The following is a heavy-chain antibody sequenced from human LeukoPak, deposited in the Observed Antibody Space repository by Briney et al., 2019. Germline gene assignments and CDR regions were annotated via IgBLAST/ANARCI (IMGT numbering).Heavy chain of an antibody. V-gene: IGHV7-4-1*02. CDR2: INTNTGNP. D-gene: IGHD3-22*01. CDR1: GYTFTSYA. Sequence: GASVKVSCKASGYTFTSYAMNWVRQAPGQGLEWMGWINTNTGNPTYAQGFTGRFVFSLDTSVSTAYLQISRLKAEDTAVYYCARQALWFYYDSSGPYDYWGQGTLVTVSS. J-gene: IGHJ4*02. CDR3: ARQALWFYYDSSGPYDY.